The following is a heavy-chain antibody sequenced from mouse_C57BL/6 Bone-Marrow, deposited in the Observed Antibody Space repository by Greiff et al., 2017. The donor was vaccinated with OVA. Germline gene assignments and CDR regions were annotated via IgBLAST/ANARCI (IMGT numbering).Heavy chain of an antibody. CDR3: ARDDYGGCAD. CDR1: GYTFTDYY. CDR2: IFPGSGST. J-gene: IGHJ3*01. V-gene: IGHV1-75*01. Sequence: VQLQQSGPELVKPGASVKISCKASGYTFTDYYINWVKQRPGQGLEWIGWIFPGSGSTYYNEKFKGKATLTVDKSSSTAYMVLSSLTSEDSAVYFCARDDYGGCADWGKGTLVTVSA. D-gene: IGHD2-4*01.